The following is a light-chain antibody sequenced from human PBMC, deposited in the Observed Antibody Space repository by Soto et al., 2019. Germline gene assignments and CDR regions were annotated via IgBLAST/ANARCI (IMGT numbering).Light chain of an antibody. CDR2: AAI. CDR3: QQTYSTPHT. Sequence: PSSLSASVGDRVTITCRASQTITTYLNWYQHKPGKAPKLLIYAAISLQSGVPSRLSGSGSGTDFTLTISSLQPEDFATYYCQQTYSTPHTFGQGTKVDIK. J-gene: IGKJ2*01. V-gene: IGKV1-39*01. CDR1: QTITTY.